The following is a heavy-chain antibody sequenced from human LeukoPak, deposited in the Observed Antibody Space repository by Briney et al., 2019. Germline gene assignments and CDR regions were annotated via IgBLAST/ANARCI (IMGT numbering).Heavy chain of an antibody. CDR1: GFTFSIYS. J-gene: IGHJ1*01. V-gene: IGHV3-21*01. D-gene: IGHD6-13*01. CDR3: ARDSNADSSWTRDRLAEYFHL. CDR2: ISSSSRYI. Sequence: PGGSLRLACAASGFTFSIYSMNWVRQAPGKGLEWVSSISSSSRYIYYADSLKGRFTVSRDNAKNSLFLQMNSLRAEDTALYYCARDSNADSSWTRDRLAEYFHLWGQGTLVTVSS.